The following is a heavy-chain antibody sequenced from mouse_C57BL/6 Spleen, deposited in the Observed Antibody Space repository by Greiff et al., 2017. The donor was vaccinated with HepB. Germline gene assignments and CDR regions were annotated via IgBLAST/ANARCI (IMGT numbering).Heavy chain of an antibody. J-gene: IGHJ4*01. Sequence: EVKLVESGGGLVQSGRSLRLSCATSGFTFSDFYMEWVRQAPGKGLEWIAASRNKANDYTTEYSASVKGRFIVSRDTSQSILYLQMNALRAEDTAIYYCARDFRGDYWGQGTSVTVSS. CDR1: GFTFSDFY. CDR2: SRNKANDYTT. V-gene: IGHV7-1*01. CDR3: ARDFRGDY.